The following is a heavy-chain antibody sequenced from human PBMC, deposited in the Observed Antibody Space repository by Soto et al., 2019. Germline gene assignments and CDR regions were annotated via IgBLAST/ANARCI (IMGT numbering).Heavy chain of an antibody. Sequence: QGQLVQSGAEVKKPGASVKVSCKASGYTFTDFGISWVRQAPGQGLEWMGWISAYNGNTNYAHKVQDRVTMTTDTSTSSAYMELRNLTPDDTAVYFWAIDSGNLGNWAYFLDYWGQGTLVTVSS. D-gene: IGHD7-27*01. J-gene: IGHJ4*02. CDR1: GYTFTDFG. V-gene: IGHV1-18*01. CDR2: ISAYNGNT. CDR3: AIDSGNLGNWAYFLDY.